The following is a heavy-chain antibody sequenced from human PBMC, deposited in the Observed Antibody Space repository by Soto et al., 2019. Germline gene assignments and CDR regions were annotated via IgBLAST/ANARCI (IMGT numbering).Heavy chain of an antibody. CDR3: AKGQIHCSSTSCYAPPYYYYGMDV. Sequence: GAQRVFSPASAFTFTSYAMSWIRYAPGNALEWVSAIRGSGGSKYDAASVKGRFTISRHNSKNTLYRQMNSLRAEDTAVYYCAKGQIHCSSTSCYAPPYYYYGMDVWGQGTTVTVSS. D-gene: IGHD2-2*01. CDR1: AFTFTSYA. J-gene: IGHJ6*01. CDR2: IRGSGGSK. V-gene: IGHV3-23*01.